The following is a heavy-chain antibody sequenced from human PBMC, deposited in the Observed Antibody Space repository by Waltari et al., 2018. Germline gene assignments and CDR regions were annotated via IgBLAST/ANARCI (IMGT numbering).Heavy chain of an antibody. D-gene: IGHD2-21*01. CDR3: ARHPRMSVWWRSDFDY. J-gene: IGHJ4*02. V-gene: IGHV4-39*01. Sequence: QLQLQESGPGLVKPSETLSLTCTVSGGSISSSSYYWGWIRQPPGKGLEWIGSIYYSGSPYYNPSLKSRVTISVDTSKNQFSLKLSSVTAADTAVYYCARHPRMSVWWRSDFDYWGQGTLVTVSS. CDR1: GGSISSSSYY. CDR2: IYYSGSP.